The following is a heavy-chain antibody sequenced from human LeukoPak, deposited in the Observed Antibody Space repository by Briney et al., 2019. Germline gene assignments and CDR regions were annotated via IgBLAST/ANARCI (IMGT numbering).Heavy chain of an antibody. J-gene: IGHJ1*01. CDR2: VSYDGRTT. Sequence: GGSLRLSCAASGFTISNYGMQWVRQAPGKGLEWLAVVSYDGRTTFYADSVKGRFTISRDNSKNTLDLEMDSLRTEDTAVYYCAKEPTSYSSGWYFHDWGQGTLVIVSS. CDR1: GFTISNYG. CDR3: AKEPTSYSSGWYFHD. D-gene: IGHD6-25*01. V-gene: IGHV3-30*18.